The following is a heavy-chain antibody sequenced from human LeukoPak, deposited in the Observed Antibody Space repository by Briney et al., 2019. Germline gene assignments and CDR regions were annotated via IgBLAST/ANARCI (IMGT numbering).Heavy chain of an antibody. J-gene: IGHJ3*02. Sequence: SETLSLTCTVSGGSISSGDYYWSWIRQPPGKGLEWIGYMYDSGSTKYNPSLKSRVTISVDMSRNQFSLKLSSVTAADTAVYYCGRLPDSRTEAVDIWGQGTVVTVSS. V-gene: IGHV4-61*08. CDR1: GGSISSGDYY. CDR3: GRLPDSRTEAVDI. D-gene: IGHD3-22*01. CDR2: MYDSGST.